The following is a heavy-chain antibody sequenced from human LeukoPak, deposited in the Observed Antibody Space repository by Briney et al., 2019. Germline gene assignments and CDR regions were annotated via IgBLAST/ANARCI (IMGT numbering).Heavy chain of an antibody. V-gene: IGHV3-30*18. CDR1: GFTFSSYG. D-gene: IGHD6-19*01. Sequence: GGSLRLSCAASGFTFSSYGMHWVRQAPGKGLEWVAVISYDGSNKYYADSVKGRFTISRDNSKNTPYLQMNSLRAEDTAVYYCAKDQVISSGCIDYWGQGTLVTVSS. CDR2: ISYDGSNK. J-gene: IGHJ4*02. CDR3: AKDQVISSGCIDY.